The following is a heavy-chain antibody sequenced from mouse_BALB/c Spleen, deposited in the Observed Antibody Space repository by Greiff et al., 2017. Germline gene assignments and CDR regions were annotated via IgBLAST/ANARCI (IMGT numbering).Heavy chain of an antibody. Sequence: EVKVVESGGGLVQPGGSLRLSCATSGFTFSDFYMEWVRQPPGKRLEWIAASRNKANDYTTEYSASVKGRFIVSRDTSQSILYLQMNALRAEDTAIYYCARDAPNWDGAWFAYWGQGTLVTVSA. CDR2: SRNKANDYTT. CDR3: ARDAPNWDGAWFAY. V-gene: IGHV7-1*02. J-gene: IGHJ3*01. CDR1: GFTFSDFY. D-gene: IGHD4-1*01.